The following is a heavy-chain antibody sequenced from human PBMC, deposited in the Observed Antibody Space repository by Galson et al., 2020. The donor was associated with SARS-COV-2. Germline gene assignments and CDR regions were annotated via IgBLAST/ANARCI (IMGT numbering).Heavy chain of an antibody. CDR2: MNHDGSDT. CDR3: ARGDMLRGPLSY. V-gene: IGHV3-7*01. J-gene: IGHJ4*02. Sequence: GGSLRLSCGASAFTFSNYWMIWVRQAPGKGLEWVATMNHDGSDTYYVDSVRGRFTISRDNAKNSLYLQMNSLRAEDTAVYYCARGDMLRGPLSYWGQGTLVIVSS. CDR1: AFTFSNYW. D-gene: IGHD3-10*01.